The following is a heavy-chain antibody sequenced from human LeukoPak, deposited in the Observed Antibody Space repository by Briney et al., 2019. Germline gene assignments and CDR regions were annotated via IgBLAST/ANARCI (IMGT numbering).Heavy chain of an antibody. Sequence: GESLKISCNASGYSFTSYWIGWVRQMPGKGLEWMGIIYPDSDIRYSPSFQGQVTISADKSISTAYLQWSSLKASDTAMYYCARAGSGSYYNGYYFDYWGQGTLVTVSS. D-gene: IGHD3-10*01. CDR2: IYPDSDI. CDR3: ARAGSGSYYNGYYFDY. J-gene: IGHJ4*02. CDR1: GYSFTSYW. V-gene: IGHV5-51*01.